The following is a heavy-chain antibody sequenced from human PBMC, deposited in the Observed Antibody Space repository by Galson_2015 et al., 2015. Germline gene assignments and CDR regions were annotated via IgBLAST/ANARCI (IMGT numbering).Heavy chain of an antibody. J-gene: IGHJ4*02. D-gene: IGHD3-3*01. CDR3: AKLYDFWSGPLDY. Sequence: SLRLSCAASGFTFSSYAMTWVRQTPGKGLEWVSSITGSGGSTYYADSVKGRFTISRDNSKNTLYLQMNSLRAEDTAVYYCAKLYDFWSGPLDYWGQGTLVTVSS. V-gene: IGHV3-23*01. CDR2: ITGSGGST. CDR1: GFTFSSYA.